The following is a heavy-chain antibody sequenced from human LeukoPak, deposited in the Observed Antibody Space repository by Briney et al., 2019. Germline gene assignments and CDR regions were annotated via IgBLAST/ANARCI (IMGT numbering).Heavy chain of an antibody. CDR2: INPSTGGT. CDR3: ARALGFCSGGSCLQYYFDF. D-gene: IGHD2-15*01. CDR1: GYIFTDYY. V-gene: IGHV1-2*02. J-gene: IGHJ4*02. Sequence: ASVKVSCKASGYIFTDYYVHWVRQAPGQGLEWIGWINPSTGGTNFPQRFQGRVTMTRDTSSTTAYMDLSRLTSDDTAVYFCARALGFCSGGSCLQYYFDFWGQGTLVTVSS.